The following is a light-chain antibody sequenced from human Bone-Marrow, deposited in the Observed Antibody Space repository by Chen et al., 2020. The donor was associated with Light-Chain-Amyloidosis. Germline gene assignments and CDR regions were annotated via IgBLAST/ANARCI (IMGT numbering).Light chain of an antibody. V-gene: IGKV2-28*01. CDR3: MQALQTPYT. J-gene: IGKJ2*01. Sequence: DIVMTQSPLSLPVTPGEPASISCRSSQSLLHSNGYNYLDWYLQKPGQSPQLLIYLGSNRASGVPDRFSGSGSGTDFTLKIIRVEAEDVGVYYCMQALQTPYTFGQVTKLEIK. CDR1: QSLLHSNGYNY. CDR2: LGS.